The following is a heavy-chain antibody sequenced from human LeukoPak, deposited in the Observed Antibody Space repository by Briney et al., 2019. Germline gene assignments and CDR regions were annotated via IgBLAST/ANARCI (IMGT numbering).Heavy chain of an antibody. V-gene: IGHV3-23*01. CDR1: GFTFSNHG. J-gene: IGHJ6*03. D-gene: IGHD6-13*01. Sequence: GGSLRLSCAASGFTFSNHGMSWVRQAPGKGLEWVSAISDSGAGTYYADSVKGRFTISRDNSKNTLYLQLNSLRAEDTAVCYCAKDRVATERYYMDVWGKGTTVTISS. CDR3: AKDRVATERYYMDV. CDR2: ISDSGAGT.